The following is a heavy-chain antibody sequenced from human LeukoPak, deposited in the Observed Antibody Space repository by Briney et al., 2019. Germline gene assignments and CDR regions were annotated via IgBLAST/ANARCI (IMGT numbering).Heavy chain of an antibody. D-gene: IGHD3-10*01. V-gene: IGHV1-69*01. CDR1: GGTFSSYV. J-gene: IGHJ4*02. CDR2: IIPIFGKA. Sequence: SWVNVPRKASGGTFSSYVISWVQQAPGKGLDWMGGIIPIFGKANYAQKFQGSVTITADESTSTAYMELSSLRSEDAAVYYCARSAEVVVAMVRGVIPFDYWGQGTLVTVSS. CDR3: ARSAEVVVAMVRGVIPFDY.